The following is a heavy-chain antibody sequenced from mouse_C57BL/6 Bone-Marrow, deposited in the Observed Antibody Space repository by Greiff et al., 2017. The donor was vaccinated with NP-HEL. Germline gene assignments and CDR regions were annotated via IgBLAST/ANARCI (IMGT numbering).Heavy chain of an antibody. CDR3: ARSYYYGSSLYAMDY. Sequence: VQLQQSDAELVKPGASVEISCKVSGYTFTDHTIHWMKQRPEQGLEWIGYIYPRDGSTKYNEKFKGKATLTADKSSSTAYMQLNSLTSEDSAVYFCARSYYYGSSLYAMDYWGQGTSDTVSS. CDR1: GYTFTDHT. V-gene: IGHV1-78*01. D-gene: IGHD1-1*01. CDR2: IYPRDGST. J-gene: IGHJ4*01.